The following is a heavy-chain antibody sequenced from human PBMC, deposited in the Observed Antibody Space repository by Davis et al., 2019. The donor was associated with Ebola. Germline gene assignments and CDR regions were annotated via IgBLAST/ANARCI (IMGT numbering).Heavy chain of an antibody. V-gene: IGHV3-23*01. J-gene: IGHJ4*02. D-gene: IGHD3-10*01. CDR3: ISVSGD. Sequence: PGGSLRLSCAASGFAFSNYGMTWVRQAPGKGLEWVSSISSAGATTYYADSLKGRFTISRDNSKNTLYLQMNSLRAEDTAVYYCISVSGDWGQGTLVTVSS. CDR1: GFAFSNYG. CDR2: ISSAGATT.